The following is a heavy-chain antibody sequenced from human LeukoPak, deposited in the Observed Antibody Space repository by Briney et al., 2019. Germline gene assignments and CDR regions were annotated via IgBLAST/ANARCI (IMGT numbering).Heavy chain of an antibody. V-gene: IGHV1-18*01. CDR3: ARGRQWLVLSEFDY. J-gene: IGHJ4*02. CDR1: GYTFTSYG. Sequence: ASVKVSCKASGYTFTSYGISWVRQAPGQGLEWMGWISDYNGNTNYAQKLQGRVTMTTDTSTSTAYMELRSLRSDDTAVYYCARGRQWLVLSEFDYWGQGTLVTVCS. CDR2: ISDYNGNT. D-gene: IGHD6-19*01.